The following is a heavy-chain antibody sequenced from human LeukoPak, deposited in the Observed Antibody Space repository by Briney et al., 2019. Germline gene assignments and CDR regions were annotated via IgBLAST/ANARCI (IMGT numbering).Heavy chain of an antibody. D-gene: IGHD3-10*01. CDR3: ARDYYYGSGSYCHS. CDR2: IYYSGST. J-gene: IGHJ4*02. CDR1: GGSISSSSYY. Sequence: PSETLSLTCTVSGGSISSSSYYWGWIRQPPGKGLEWIGSIYYSGSTYYNPSLKSRVTISVDTSKNQFSLKLSSVTAADTAVYYCARDYYYGSGSYCHSWGQGTLVTVSS. V-gene: IGHV4-39*07.